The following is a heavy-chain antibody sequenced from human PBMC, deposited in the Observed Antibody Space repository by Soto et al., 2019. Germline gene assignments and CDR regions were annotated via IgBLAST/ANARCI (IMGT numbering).Heavy chain of an antibody. V-gene: IGHV3-23*01. CDR3: AKDRLGGNFDY. CDR2: ISGTGGST. J-gene: IGHJ4*02. Sequence: EVQLLDSGGGLVQPGGSLILSCAASGFTFNNYAMNWVRQAPGKGLEWVATISGTGGSTDYADSVKGRFTISRDNSKNTLYLQMNSLSVEDTAVYYCAKDRLGGNFDYWGQGTQVTVSS. CDR1: GFTFNNYA.